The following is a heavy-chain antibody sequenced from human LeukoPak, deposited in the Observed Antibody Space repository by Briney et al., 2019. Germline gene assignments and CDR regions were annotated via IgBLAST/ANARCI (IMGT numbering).Heavy chain of an antibody. V-gene: IGHV3-48*03. CDR1: GFTLSSYE. J-gene: IGHJ4*02. Sequence: GGSLRLSCAATGFTLSSYEMNWVRLAPGKGLEWISYISRTGNSIYYADSVKGRFTISRDSAKNSLYLQMNSLRAEDTAVYYCARGPYSSNWYVDYWGQGTLVTVAS. CDR2: ISRTGNSI. D-gene: IGHD6-13*01. CDR3: ARGPYSSNWYVDY.